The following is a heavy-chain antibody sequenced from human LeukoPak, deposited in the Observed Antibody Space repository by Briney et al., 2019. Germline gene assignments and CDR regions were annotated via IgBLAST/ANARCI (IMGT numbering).Heavy chain of an antibody. CDR3: AKDSTPSYSSKAKYFDY. CDR1: GGSISSYY. J-gene: IGHJ4*02. Sequence: ETLSLTCTVSGGSISSYYWSWVRQAPGKGLEWVSVISGSGGSTYYADSVKGRFTISRDNTKNTLYLQMNSLRAEDTAVYYCAKDSTPSYSSKAKYFDYWGQGTLVTVSS. D-gene: IGHD6-13*01. V-gene: IGHV3-23*01. CDR2: ISGSGGST.